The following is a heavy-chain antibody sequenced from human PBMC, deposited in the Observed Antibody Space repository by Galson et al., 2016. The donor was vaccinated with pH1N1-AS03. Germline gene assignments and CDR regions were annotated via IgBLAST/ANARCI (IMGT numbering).Heavy chain of an antibody. CDR3: ARDPYDTSGYYYPP. CDR2: IKQDGSEK. V-gene: IGHV3-7*03. Sequence: SLRLSCAASGFTFSTLWMTWVRQAPGKGLEWVANIKQDGSEKYYVDSVKGRFTISRDNAKNALHLQMNSLRAEDTALYHCARDPYDTSGYYYPPWGQGTLVTVSS. CDR1: GFTFSTLW. J-gene: IGHJ5*02. D-gene: IGHD3-22*01.